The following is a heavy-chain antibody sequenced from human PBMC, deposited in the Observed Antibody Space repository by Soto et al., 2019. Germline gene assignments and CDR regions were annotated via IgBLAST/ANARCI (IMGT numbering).Heavy chain of an antibody. CDR3: ARAGPYNWNYYYYYGRDV. CDR2: INPNSGGT. D-gene: IGHD1-20*01. CDR1: GYTFTGYY. V-gene: IGHV1-2*04. Sequence: QVQLVQSGAEVKKPGASVKVSCKASGYTFTGYYMPWVRQAPGQGLEWMGWINPNSGGTNYAQKGQGWVTMTRDTSISTAYMELSRLRSDDTAVYYCARAGPYNWNYYYYYGRDVWGQGTTVTVSS. J-gene: IGHJ6*02.